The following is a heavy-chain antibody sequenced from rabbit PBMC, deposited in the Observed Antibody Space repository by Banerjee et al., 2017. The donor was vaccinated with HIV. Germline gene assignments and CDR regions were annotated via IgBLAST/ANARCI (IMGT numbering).Heavy chain of an antibody. CDR2: IYVGSGGST. V-gene: IGHV1S45*01. CDR3: ARGVDGYGYATTRLDL. CDR1: GIDFNSYYY. D-gene: IGHD6-1*01. Sequence: QEQLEESGGGLVKPGGTLTLTCKASGIDFNSYYYMCWVRQSPGKGPEWVACIYVGSGGSTYYPDWAKGRFTISKTSSTTVTLEMTSLTAADTATYFCARGVDGYGYATTRLDLWGPGTLVTVS. J-gene: IGHJ3*01.